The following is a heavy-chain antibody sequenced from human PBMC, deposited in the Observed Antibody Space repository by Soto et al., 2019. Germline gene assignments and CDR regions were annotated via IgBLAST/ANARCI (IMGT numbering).Heavy chain of an antibody. J-gene: IGHJ4*02. Sequence: PGGSLRLSCAASGFTFSSYAMHWVRQAPGKGLEWVAVISYDGSNKYYADSVKGRFTISRDNSKNTLYLQMNSLRAEDTAVYYCASCSSGYYPDFDYWGQGTLVTVS. D-gene: IGHD3-22*01. CDR3: ASCSSGYYPDFDY. V-gene: IGHV3-30-3*01. CDR2: ISYDGSNK. CDR1: GFTFSSYA.